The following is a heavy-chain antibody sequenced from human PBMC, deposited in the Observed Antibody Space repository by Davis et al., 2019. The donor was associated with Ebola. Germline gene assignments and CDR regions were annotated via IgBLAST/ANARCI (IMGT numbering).Heavy chain of an antibody. V-gene: IGHV5-10-1*01. CDR2: IDPSDSYT. CDR3: ARRQGYYDSSGVDY. CDR1: GYSFTSYW. J-gene: IGHJ4*02. D-gene: IGHD3-22*01. Sequence: PGGSLRLSFKGSGYSFTSYWSSWVRQLLGKGLDWMGRIDPSDSYTNYSPSFQAHITISADKSISTSYLQWSSLKASDTAMYYCARRQGYYDSSGVDYWGQGTLVTVSS.